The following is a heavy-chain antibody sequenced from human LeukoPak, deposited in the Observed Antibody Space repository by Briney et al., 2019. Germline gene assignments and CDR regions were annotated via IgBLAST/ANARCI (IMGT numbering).Heavy chain of an antibody. D-gene: IGHD6-19*01. J-gene: IGHJ4*02. CDR2: IKSDGSEK. CDR1: GFTFSSYW. CDR3: AREGEQWLVLFDY. Sequence: PGESLRLSCAASGFTFSSYWMRWVRQAPGKGLEWVANIKSDGSEKYYVDSVKGRFTISRDNAKNTLYLQMNSLRAEDTAVYYCAREGEQWLVLFDYWGQGTLVTVSS. V-gene: IGHV3-7*01.